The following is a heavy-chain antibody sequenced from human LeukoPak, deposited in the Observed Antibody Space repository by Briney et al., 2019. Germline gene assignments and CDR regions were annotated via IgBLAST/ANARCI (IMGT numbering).Heavy chain of an antibody. CDR3: ARVAGYHRDDAFDI. CDR1: GGSISSGGYY. Sequence: KPSETLSLTCTVSGGSISSGGYYWSWIRQHPGKGLEWIGYIYYSGSTYYNPSLKSRVTISVDTSKNQFSLRLSSVTAADTAVYYCARVAGYHRDDAFDIWGQGTMVTVSS. CDR2: IYYSGST. V-gene: IGHV4-31*03. D-gene: IGHD5-12*01. J-gene: IGHJ3*02.